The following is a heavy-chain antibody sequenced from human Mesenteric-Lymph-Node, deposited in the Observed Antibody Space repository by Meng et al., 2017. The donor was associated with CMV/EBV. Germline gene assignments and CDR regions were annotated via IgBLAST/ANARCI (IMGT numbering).Heavy chain of an antibody. CDR2: IYHSGTT. V-gene: IGHV4-30-4*08. Sequence: LRLSCTVSGDSITSGDYYWNWIRQPPGKGLEWLAYIYHSGTTYYNPSLKSRLTISVDTAHNQFSLRLTSVTAADTATYYCARGRRAGFSHYFDYWGQGSPVTVSS. CDR3: ARGRRAGFSHYFDY. J-gene: IGHJ4*02. CDR1: GDSITSGDYY. D-gene: IGHD5-24*01.